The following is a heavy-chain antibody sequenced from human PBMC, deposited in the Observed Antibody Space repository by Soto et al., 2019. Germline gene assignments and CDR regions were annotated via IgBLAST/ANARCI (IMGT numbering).Heavy chain of an antibody. D-gene: IGHD3-22*01. CDR3: AKEPGYYDSSGYYPGRGSFDH. Sequence: VQLVESGGGVVQPGRSLRLSCAASGFTFSSYGMHWVRQAPGKGLEWVAVISYDGSNKYYADSVKGRFTISRDNSKNTLYLQMNSLRAEDTAVYYCAKEPGYYDSSGYYPGRGSFDHWGQGTLVTVSS. V-gene: IGHV3-30*18. J-gene: IGHJ4*02. CDR2: ISYDGSNK. CDR1: GFTFSSYG.